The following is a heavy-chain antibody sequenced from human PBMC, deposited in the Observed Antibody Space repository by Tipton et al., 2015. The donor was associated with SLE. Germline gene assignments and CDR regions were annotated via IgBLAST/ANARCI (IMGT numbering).Heavy chain of an antibody. CDR3: ATRDLFYYGSGSFDY. D-gene: IGHD3-10*01. J-gene: IGHJ4*02. V-gene: IGHV4-34*01. CDR1: GGSFSGYY. Sequence: LRLSCAVYGGSFSGYYWSWIRQPPGKGLGWIGEINHSGSTNYNPSLKSRVTISVDTSKNQFSMKLSSVTAADTAVYYCATRDLFYYGSGSFDYWGQGTLVTVSS. CDR2: INHSGST.